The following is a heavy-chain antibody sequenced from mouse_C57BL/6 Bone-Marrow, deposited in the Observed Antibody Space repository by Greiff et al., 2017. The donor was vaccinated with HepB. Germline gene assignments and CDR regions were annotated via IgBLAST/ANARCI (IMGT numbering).Heavy chain of an antibody. D-gene: IGHD2-10*01. J-gene: IGHJ4*01. CDR2: ILPSIGRT. V-gene: IGHV15-2*01. CDR3: ASSYYGKYYDMDY. CDR1: DSEVFPIAY. Sequence: QVQLKESGSELRSPGSSVKLSCKDSDSEVFPIAYMSWVRQKHGHGFEWSGGILPSIGRTIYGEKFEDKATLDADTLSNTAYLELNSLTSEDSAIYYCASSYYGKYYDMDYWGQGTSVTVSS.